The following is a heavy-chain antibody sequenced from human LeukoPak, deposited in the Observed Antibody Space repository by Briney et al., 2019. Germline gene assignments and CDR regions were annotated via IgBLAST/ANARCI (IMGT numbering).Heavy chain of an antibody. CDR1: GGSISSYY. D-gene: IGHD4-17*01. V-gene: IGHV4-59*01. J-gene: IGHJ4*02. CDR3: ARVTYGAKRPYYFDY. Sequence: ASETLSLTCTVSGGSISSYYWSWIRQPPGKGLEWIGYIYYSGSTNYNPFLKSRVTISVDTSKNQFSLKLSSVTAADTAVYYCARVTYGAKRPYYFDYWGQGTLVTVSS. CDR2: IYYSGST.